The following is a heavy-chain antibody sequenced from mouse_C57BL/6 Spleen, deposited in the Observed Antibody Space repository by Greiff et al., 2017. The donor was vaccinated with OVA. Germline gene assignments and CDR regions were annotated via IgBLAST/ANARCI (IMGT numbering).Heavy chain of an antibody. J-gene: IGHJ4*01. CDR1: GFTFSDYY. CDR3: ARDHRLGAMDY. V-gene: IGHV5-16*01. CDR2: INYDGSST. Sequence: EVMLVESEGGLVQPGSSMKLSCTASGFTFSDYYMAWVRQVPEKGLEWVANINYDGSSTYYLDSLKSRFLISRDNAKNILYLQMSSLKSEDTAPDYCARDHRLGAMDYWGQGTSVTVSS. D-gene: IGHD4-1*01.